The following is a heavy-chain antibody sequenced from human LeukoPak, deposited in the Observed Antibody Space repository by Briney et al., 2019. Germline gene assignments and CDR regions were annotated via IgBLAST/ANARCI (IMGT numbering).Heavy chain of an antibody. CDR3: ARRSPGTSSLFYYYMDV. D-gene: IGHD1-26*01. V-gene: IGHV3-23*01. Sequence: QPGGSMRLSCAASVFTFSNHAMSWVRQAPGKGLEWVSGISSSGSSTFFADHVKGRFTISRDNAKNSLYLQMTTLQAEDTAVYYCARRSPGTSSLFYYYMDVWGKGTTVTVSS. CDR1: VFTFSNHA. J-gene: IGHJ6*03. CDR2: ISSSGSST.